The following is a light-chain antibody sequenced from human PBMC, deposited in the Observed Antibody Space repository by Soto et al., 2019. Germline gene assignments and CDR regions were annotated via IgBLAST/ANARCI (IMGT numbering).Light chain of an antibody. J-gene: IGKJ1*01. V-gene: IGKV3-20*01. CDR1: QSVSSSY. Sequence: EIVLTQSPGTLSLSTGERATLSCRASQSVSSSYLAWYQQKAGQAPRLLIYGASSRATGIPDRFSGSGSGTDFTLTISRLEPDDFAVYYCQQQRTFGQGTKVEI. CDR3: QQQRT. CDR2: GAS.